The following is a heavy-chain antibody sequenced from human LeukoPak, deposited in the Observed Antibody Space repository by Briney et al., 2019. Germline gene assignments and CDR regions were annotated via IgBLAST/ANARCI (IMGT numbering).Heavy chain of an antibody. Sequence: ASVKVSCKASGYIFTNYGISWVRQAPGQGLEWMGWISAYNGNTNYAQKLQGRVTMTTDTSTSTAYMELRSLRSDDTAVYYCARDSRVVPAALSDYWGQGTLVTVSS. D-gene: IGHD2-2*01. CDR2: ISAYNGNT. CDR1: GYIFTNYG. CDR3: ARDSRVVPAALSDY. V-gene: IGHV1-18*01. J-gene: IGHJ4*02.